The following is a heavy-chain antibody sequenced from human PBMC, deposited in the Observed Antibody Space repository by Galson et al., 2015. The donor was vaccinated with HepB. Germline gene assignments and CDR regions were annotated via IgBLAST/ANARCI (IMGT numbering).Heavy chain of an antibody. CDR3: ARRGSSNCRGGGGCLDY. J-gene: IGHJ4*02. Sequence: CAISGDSVSSNSAAWNWIRQSPSRGLEWLGRTYYRSKWYNDYAVSVKSRITINPDTSKNQFSLRLNSVTPEDTAVYYCARRGSSNCRGGGGCLDYWGQGTLVTVSS. V-gene: IGHV6-1*01. CDR1: GDSVSSNSAA. CDR2: TYYRSKWYN. D-gene: IGHD6-13*01.